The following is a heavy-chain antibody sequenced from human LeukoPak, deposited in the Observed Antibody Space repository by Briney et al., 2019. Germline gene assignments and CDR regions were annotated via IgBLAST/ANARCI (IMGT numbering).Heavy chain of an antibody. CDR2: SNK. Sequence: SNKYYADSVKGRFTISRDNSKNTLYLQMNSLRAEDTAVYYCASSTGSGSYYTIYYYGMDVWGQGTTVTVSS. V-gene: IGHV3-33*01. D-gene: IGHD3-10*01. J-gene: IGHJ6*02. CDR3: ASSTGSGSYYTIYYYGMDV.